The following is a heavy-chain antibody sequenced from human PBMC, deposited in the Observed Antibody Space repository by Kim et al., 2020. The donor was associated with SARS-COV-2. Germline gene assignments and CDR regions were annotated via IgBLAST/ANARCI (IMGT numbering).Heavy chain of an antibody. CDR1: GFTFSSYA. J-gene: IGHJ6*02. CDR3: AREVVGSSYIMTWYYYGMDV. Sequence: GGSLRLSCAASGFTFSSYAMHWVRQAPGKGLEWVAVISYDGSNKYYADSVKGRFTISRDNSKNTLYLQMNSLRAEDTAVYYCAREVVGSSYIMTWYYYGMDVWGQGTTVTVSS. D-gene: IGHD6-6*01. V-gene: IGHV3-30-3*01. CDR2: ISYDGSNK.